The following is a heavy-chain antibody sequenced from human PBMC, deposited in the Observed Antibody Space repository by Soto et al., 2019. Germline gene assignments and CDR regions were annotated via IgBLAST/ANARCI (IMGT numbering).Heavy chain of an antibody. V-gene: IGHV4-39*07. Sequence: PSETLSLTCTVSGGSISSGDYYWSWIRQPPGKGLEWIGEINHSGSTNYKPSLKSRVTISVDTSKNQFSLKLSSVTAADTAVYYCAIVFYLFCSGGSCPARDYYGMDVWGKGTTVTVSS. D-gene: IGHD2-15*01. CDR1: GGSISSGDYY. J-gene: IGHJ6*04. CDR2: INHSGST. CDR3: AIVFYLFCSGGSCPARDYYGMDV.